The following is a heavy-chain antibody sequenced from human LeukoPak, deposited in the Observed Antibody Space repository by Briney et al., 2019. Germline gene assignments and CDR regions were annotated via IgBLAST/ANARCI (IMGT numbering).Heavy chain of an antibody. CDR2: INHLGSI. Sequence: SETLSLTCAVHGGSFSGYYWNWIRQPPGKVLEWLGEINHLGSINYNPALKSRVTLSVDKSKNQFSLNLSYVTAADTAVYYCTRRNFQRLRWFDPWGQGTLVTVSS. J-gene: IGHJ5*02. D-gene: IGHD2/OR15-2a*01. CDR1: GGSFSGYY. V-gene: IGHV4-34*01. CDR3: TRRNFQRLRWFDP.